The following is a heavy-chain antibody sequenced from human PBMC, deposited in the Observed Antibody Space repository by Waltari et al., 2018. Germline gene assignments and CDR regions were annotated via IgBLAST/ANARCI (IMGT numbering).Heavy chain of an antibody. J-gene: IGHJ4*02. V-gene: IGHV1-46*01. CDR2: IYPSGGST. CDR3: AGPDYGGNTPLGY. CDR1: GYNFTSYY. D-gene: IGHD4-17*01. Sequence: QVQLVPSGAEVKKAGASVKVSCKASGYNFTSYYMLWVRQAPGQGLEWMGIIYPSGGSTSYAQKFQGRVTMTRDTSTSTVYMELSSLRSEDTAVYYCAGPDYGGNTPLGYWGQGTLVTVSS.